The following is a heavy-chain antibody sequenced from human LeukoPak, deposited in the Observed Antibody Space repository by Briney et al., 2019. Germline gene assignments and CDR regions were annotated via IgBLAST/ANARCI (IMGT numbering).Heavy chain of an antibody. CDR1: GFSISSYY. V-gene: IGHV4-59*01. Sequence: SETLSLTCTVSGFSISSYYWTWIRQAPGEGLEWIGYIYYSGSTSYNPSLKSRVSMSVDTSMNQFSLNLTSVTAADTAVYYGARVTYQLYGVDYYYYMVVWGKGATVTVS. D-gene: IGHD2-2*02. J-gene: IGHJ6*03. CDR2: IYYSGST. CDR3: ARVTYQLYGVDYYYYMVV.